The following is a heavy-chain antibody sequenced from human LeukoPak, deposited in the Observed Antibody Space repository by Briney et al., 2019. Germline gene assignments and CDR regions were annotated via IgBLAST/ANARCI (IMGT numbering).Heavy chain of an antibody. CDR2: ISPNSGGT. V-gene: IGHV1-2*02. J-gene: IGHJ4*02. CDR3: ARDYGFYSGLYFFDY. CDR1: GYTFTGHY. Sequence: ASVNVSCKASGYTFTGHYIHWVRQAPAQGLEWMGWISPNSGGTKYAQKFQGRVTMTRDTSISTAYMELSKLRSDDTAVYSCARDYGFYSGLYFFDYWGQGTLVTVSS. D-gene: IGHD1-26*01.